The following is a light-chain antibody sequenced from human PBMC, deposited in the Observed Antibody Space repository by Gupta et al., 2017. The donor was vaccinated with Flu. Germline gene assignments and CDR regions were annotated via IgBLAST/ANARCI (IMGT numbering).Light chain of an antibody. Sequence: QSALTQHASVSGSHGQSIIISCTGTRSDVGDYNRVSWYQQHPGKASKLIIYEVSNRPSGVSNRFSGSKSGNTASLTISGLQADDEADYYCRSYTRSTASIIAWVFVGGTKLTVL. CDR1: RSDVGDYNR. J-gene: IGLJ3*02. CDR2: EVS. CDR3: RSYTRSTASIIAWV. V-gene: IGLV2-14*01.